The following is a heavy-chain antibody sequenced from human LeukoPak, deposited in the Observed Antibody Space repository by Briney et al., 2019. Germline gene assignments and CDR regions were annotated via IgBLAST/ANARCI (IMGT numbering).Heavy chain of an antibody. D-gene: IGHD4-23*01. Sequence: GGSLRLSCAASGFTFSSYWMNWVRQSPGKGLVWVSRIASDGSSTTYADSVKGRFSISRDNAKNMLYLQMNSLRVEDTAVYYCARGRPHGNDYWGQGTLVTVSS. V-gene: IGHV3-74*01. J-gene: IGHJ4*02. CDR1: GFTFSSYW. CDR2: IASDGSST. CDR3: ARGRPHGNDY.